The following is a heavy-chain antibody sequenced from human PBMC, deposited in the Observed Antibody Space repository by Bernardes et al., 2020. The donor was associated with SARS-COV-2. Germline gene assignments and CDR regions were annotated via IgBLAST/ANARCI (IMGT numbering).Heavy chain of an antibody. CDR3: AGSSCGIDCYLGGLRSWDYGMDV. J-gene: IGHJ6*02. D-gene: IGHD2-21*02. CDR2: IYSSGNT. V-gene: IGHV4-39*01. Sequence: SETLSLTCTVSGGSISSSNYYWGWIRQPPGKGLEWIGSIYSSGNTYYNPFLQSPVSESVDTSKNQFSLRLSSVTAADTAVYYCAGSSCGIDCYLGGLRSWDYGMDVWGQGTTVTVSS. CDR1: GGSISSSNYY.